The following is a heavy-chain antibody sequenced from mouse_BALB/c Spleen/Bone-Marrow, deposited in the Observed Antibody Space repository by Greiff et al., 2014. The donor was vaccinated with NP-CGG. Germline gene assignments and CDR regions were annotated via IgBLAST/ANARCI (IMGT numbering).Heavy chain of an antibody. CDR1: GFTFSSFG. J-gene: IGHJ2*01. D-gene: IGHD4-1*01. Sequence: DVKLAESGGGLVQPGGSRKLSCAASGFTFSSFGMHWVRQTPEKGLEWVAYISSGSSTIYYADTVKGRFTISRDNPKNTLFLQVTSLRSEDTAMYYCTRGGNWDDFDYWGQGTTLTVSS. CDR3: TRGGNWDDFDY. V-gene: IGHV5-17*02. CDR2: ISSGSSTI.